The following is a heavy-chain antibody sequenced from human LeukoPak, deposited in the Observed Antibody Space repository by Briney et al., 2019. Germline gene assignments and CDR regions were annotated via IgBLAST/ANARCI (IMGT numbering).Heavy chain of an antibody. D-gene: IGHD3-10*01. V-gene: IGHV3-7*01. CDR3: ARTNYYGSGSYGYYFDY. Sequence: QSGGSLRLSCAASGFTFSSCWMSWVRQAPGKGLEWVANIKQDGSEKYYVDSVKGRFTISRDNAKNSLYLQMNSLRAEDTAVYYCARTNYYGSGSYGYYFDYWGQGTLVTVSS. CDR2: IKQDGSEK. J-gene: IGHJ4*02. CDR1: GFTFSSCW.